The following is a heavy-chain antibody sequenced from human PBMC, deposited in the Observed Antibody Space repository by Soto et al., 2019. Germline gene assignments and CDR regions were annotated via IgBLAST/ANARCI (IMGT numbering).Heavy chain of an antibody. V-gene: IGHV1-69*13. CDR3: AREGFVDRFLGVVPPWGMDV. CDR2: IIPIFGTA. CDR1: GGTFSSYA. D-gene: IGHD3-16*01. Sequence: ASVKVSCKASGGTFSSYAISWVRQAPGQGLEWMGGIIPIFGTANYAQKFQGRVTITADESTSTAYMELSSLRSEDTAVYYCAREGFVDRFLGVVPPWGMDVGGQGPRSPVS. J-gene: IGHJ6*02.